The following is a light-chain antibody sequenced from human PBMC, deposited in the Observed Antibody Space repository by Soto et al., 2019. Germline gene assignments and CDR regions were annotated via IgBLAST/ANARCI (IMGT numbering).Light chain of an antibody. Sequence: EIVMTQSPDTLSVSPGERATLSCRASQSVSSNLAWYQHKPGQAPRLLMYGASTRATGVPARFSGSGSGTEFTLTISSLQSEDFAGYYCQQYTDWPLTFGQGPRWIS. V-gene: IGKV3-15*01. J-gene: IGKJ1*01. CDR3: QQYTDWPLT. CDR1: QSVSSN. CDR2: GAS.